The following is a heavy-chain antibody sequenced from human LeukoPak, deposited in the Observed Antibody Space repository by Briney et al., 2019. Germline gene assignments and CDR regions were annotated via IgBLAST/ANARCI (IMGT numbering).Heavy chain of an antibody. J-gene: IGHJ4*02. CDR2: INPNSGGT. Sequence: ASVKVSCKASGYTFTGYYMHWVRQAPGQGLEWMGWINPNSGGTNYAQKFQGRVTMTRDTSISTAYMELSRLRSDDTAVYYCARDSLGYCSSISCMLLDFWGQGTLVIVSS. V-gene: IGHV1-2*02. D-gene: IGHD2-2*01. CDR1: GYTFTGYY. CDR3: ARDSLGYCSSISCMLLDF.